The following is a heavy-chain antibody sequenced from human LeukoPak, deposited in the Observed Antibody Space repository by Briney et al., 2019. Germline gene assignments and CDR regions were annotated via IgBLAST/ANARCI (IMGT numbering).Heavy chain of an antibody. CDR3: AKAGPTVTTYGSLDY. CDR2: IKQDGSEK. CDR1: GFSFSNYW. Sequence: GGSLRLSCAASGFSFSNYWMTWVRQAPGKGLEWVANIKQDGSEKYYLDSVKGRFTIFRDNAKKSLYLQMNSLRVEDTAVYYCAKAGPTVTTYGSLDYWGQGTLVTVSS. J-gene: IGHJ4*02. D-gene: IGHD4-17*01. V-gene: IGHV3-7*01.